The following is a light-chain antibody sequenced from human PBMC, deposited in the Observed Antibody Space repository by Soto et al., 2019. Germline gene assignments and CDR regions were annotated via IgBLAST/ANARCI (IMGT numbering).Light chain of an antibody. V-gene: IGKV3-11*01. CDR1: QSLSNNIY. J-gene: IGKJ4*01. CDR2: DAS. Sequence: IVLTQSPGTLSLSPWERATLSCRASQSLSNNIYLAWYQQKPGQAPRLLIYDASNRATGIPARFSGSGSGTDFTLTISSLEPEDFAVYYCQQRSNWPPTFGGGTKVDIK. CDR3: QQRSNWPPT.